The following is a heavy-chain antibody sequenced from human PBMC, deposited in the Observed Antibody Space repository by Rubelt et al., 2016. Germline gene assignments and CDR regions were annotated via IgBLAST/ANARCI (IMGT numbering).Heavy chain of an antibody. Sequence: GKGLEWIGSIYYSGSTYYNPSLKSRVTISVDTSKNQFSLKLSSVTAADTAMYYCAFWVSTVSADYWGQGSLVTVSS. D-gene: IGHD4-17*01. CDR2: IYYSGST. J-gene: IGHJ4*02. CDR3: AFWVSTVSADY. V-gene: IGHV4-39*07.